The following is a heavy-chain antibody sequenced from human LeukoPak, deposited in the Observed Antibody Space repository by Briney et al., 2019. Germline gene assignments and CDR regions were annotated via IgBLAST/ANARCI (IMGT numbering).Heavy chain of an antibody. D-gene: IGHD4-23*01. CDR2: FFYRGST. CDR1: GDSISPYY. J-gene: IGHJ4*02. V-gene: IGHV4-59*01. Sequence: SETLSLTCTVSGDSISPYYWSWIRQPPGKGLEWVGYFFYRGSTNYNASLKSRVTISLDTSKNQFSLKLSSVTAADTAVYYCARVSEGYGGNSAFDFWGQRTLVTVSS. CDR3: ARVSEGYGGNSAFDF.